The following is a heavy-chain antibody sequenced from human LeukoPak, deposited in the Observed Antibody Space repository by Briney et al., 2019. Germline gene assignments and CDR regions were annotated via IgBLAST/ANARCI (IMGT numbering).Heavy chain of an antibody. CDR2: ISSSSSYI. Sequence: GGSLRLSCAASGFTFSSYSMNWVRQAPGKGLEWVSSISSSSSYIYYADSVKGRFTISRDNSKNTLYLQMNSLRAEDTAVYYCAKGGYSSSLGDFDYWGQGTLVTVSS. CDR3: AKGGYSSSLGDFDY. D-gene: IGHD6-13*01. CDR1: GFTFSSYS. V-gene: IGHV3-21*01. J-gene: IGHJ4*02.